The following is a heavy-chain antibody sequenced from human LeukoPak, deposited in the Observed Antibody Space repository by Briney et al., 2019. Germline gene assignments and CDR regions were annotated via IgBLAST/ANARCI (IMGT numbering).Heavy chain of an antibody. D-gene: IGHD3-16*01. V-gene: IGHV4-4*07. CDR2: IYSTGST. CDR1: GGSINRYY. Sequence: PSETLSLTCTVSGGSINRYYWSWIRQPAGKGLEWIGRIYSTGSTNYNPSLKSRVTMSVDTSKYHFSLKLNSVTAADTAVYYCARHLGAQSLIAFDIWGQGTMVTVSS. J-gene: IGHJ3*02. CDR3: ARHLGAQSLIAFDI.